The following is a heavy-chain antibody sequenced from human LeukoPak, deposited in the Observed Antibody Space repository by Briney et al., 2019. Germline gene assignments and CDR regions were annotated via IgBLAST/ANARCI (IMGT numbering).Heavy chain of an antibody. CDR2: ISYDGSNK. Sequence: TGGSLRLSCAASGFTFSSYAMHWVRQAPGKGLEWVAVISYDGSNKYYADSVKGRFTISRDNSKNSLYLQMNSLRAEDTAVYYCARFRGSISRYYYYMDVWGKGTTVTVSS. CDR1: GFTFSSYA. D-gene: IGHD6-6*01. CDR3: ARFRGSISRYYYYMDV. J-gene: IGHJ6*03. V-gene: IGHV3-30*04.